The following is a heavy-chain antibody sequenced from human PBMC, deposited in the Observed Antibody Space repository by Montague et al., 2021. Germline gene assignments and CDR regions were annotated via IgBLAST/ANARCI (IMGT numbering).Heavy chain of an antibody. CDR2: VSFTALS. CDR3: ARHYRYGWFDT. V-gene: IGHV4-59*08. J-gene: IGHJ5*02. D-gene: IGHD4-17*01. Sequence: SETLSLTCTVSACSINTYYLRLTRPPPGNSLDSIALVSFTALSFHNPSYYNPSFESRVTFLVDASKNQVSLRLSSLTAADTAVYFCARHYRYGWFDTWGQG. CDR1: ACSINTYY.